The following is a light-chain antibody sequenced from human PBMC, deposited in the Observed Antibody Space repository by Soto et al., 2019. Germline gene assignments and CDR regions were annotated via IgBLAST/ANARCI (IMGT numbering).Light chain of an antibody. J-gene: IGKJ2*01. V-gene: IGKV1-39*01. CDR1: QTIIDY. CDR2: GAS. Sequence: DIQMTQSPSSLSASVGDRVTITCRASQTIIDYLNWYQQKPRKPPNLLIYGASRLQSGVPSRFSGGGSGTQFTLTISSLQPEDFATYYCQQSFSFPFTFGQGTKVDIK. CDR3: QQSFSFPFT.